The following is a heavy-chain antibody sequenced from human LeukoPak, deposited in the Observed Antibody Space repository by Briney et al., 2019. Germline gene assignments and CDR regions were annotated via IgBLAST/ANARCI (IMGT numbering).Heavy chain of an antibody. CDR1: GGLISISTYY. Sequence: SETLSLTCTVSGGLISISTYYWGWIRQPPGKGLEWIGSIYYSGTTHYNPSLKSRVTISVDTSKNQFSLKLSSVTAADTAVYYCASIAAGNEIDYWGQGTLVTVSS. CDR3: ASIAAGNEIDY. V-gene: IGHV4-39*07. CDR2: IYYSGTT. J-gene: IGHJ4*02. D-gene: IGHD6-13*01.